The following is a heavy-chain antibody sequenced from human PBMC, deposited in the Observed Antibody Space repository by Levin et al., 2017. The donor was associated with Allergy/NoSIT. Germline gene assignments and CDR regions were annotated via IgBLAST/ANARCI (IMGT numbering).Heavy chain of an antibody. Sequence: GGSLRLSCAASGFTFSDYYMSWIRQAPGKGLEWVSYISSSGSTIYYADSVKGRFTISRDNAKNSLYLQMNSLRAEDTAVYYCARASIAVAAHSGSFGLYYFDYWGQGTLVTVSS. J-gene: IGHJ4*02. V-gene: IGHV3-11*01. CDR1: GFTFSDYY. CDR3: ARASIAVAAHSGSFGLYYFDY. CDR2: ISSSGSTI. D-gene: IGHD6-19*01.